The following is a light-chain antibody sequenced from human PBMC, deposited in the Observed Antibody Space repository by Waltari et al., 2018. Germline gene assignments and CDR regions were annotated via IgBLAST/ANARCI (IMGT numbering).Light chain of an antibody. CDR2: DVS. CDR1: SSDVGGYNY. V-gene: IGLV2-14*01. J-gene: IGLJ2*01. CDR3: ASYTSHSHVV. Sequence: QSALTQPASVSGSPGPSIPISCTGTSSDVGGYNYVSWYQQHPGKVPKLMIFDVSNRPSGVSNRFSGSKSGNTASLTISGLQAEDEADYYCASYTSHSHVVFGGGTKLTVL.